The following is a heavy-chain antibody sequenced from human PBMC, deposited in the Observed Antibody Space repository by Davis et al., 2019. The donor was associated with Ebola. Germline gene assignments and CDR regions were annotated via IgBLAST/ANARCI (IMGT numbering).Heavy chain of an antibody. Sequence: SVKVSCKASGGTFSSYAISWVRQAPGQGLEWMGGIIPIFGTANYAQKFQGRVTITADESTSTAYMELSSLRSEDTAVYYCARDAEMSAHYYYGMDVWGQGTTVTVSS. D-gene: IGHD5-24*01. CDR1: GGTFSSYA. J-gene: IGHJ6*02. V-gene: IGHV1-69*13. CDR2: IIPIFGTA. CDR3: ARDAEMSAHYYYGMDV.